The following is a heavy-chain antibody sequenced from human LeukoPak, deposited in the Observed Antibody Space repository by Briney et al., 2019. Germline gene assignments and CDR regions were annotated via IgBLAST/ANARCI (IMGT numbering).Heavy chain of an antibody. J-gene: IGHJ4*02. Sequence: GRSLRLSCTASGYAFGDYALSWFRQAPGKGLEWVSFIRSKTYGRTTHYAASVQGRFNISRDDSKGIAFLQMNSLRIEDTAVYYCARVDYGGAPRRNYWGQGTLVTVSS. CDR1: GYAFGDYA. V-gene: IGHV3-49*03. D-gene: IGHD4-23*01. CDR2: IRSKTYGRTT. CDR3: ARVDYGGAPRRNY.